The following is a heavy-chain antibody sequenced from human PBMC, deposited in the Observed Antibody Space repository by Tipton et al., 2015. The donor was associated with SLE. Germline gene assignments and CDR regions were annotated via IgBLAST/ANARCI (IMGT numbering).Heavy chain of an antibody. Sequence: TLSLTCTVSGGSISSYYWSWIRQPPGKGLEWIGYIYTSGSTNYNPSLKSRVTISVDTSKNQFSLKLSSVTAADTAVYYCARQVVRCYDSSGYNPHYFDYWGQGTLVTVSS. V-gene: IGHV4-4*09. CDR1: GGSISSYY. CDR3: ARQVVRCYDSSGYNPHYFDY. J-gene: IGHJ4*02. D-gene: IGHD3-22*01. CDR2: IYTSGST.